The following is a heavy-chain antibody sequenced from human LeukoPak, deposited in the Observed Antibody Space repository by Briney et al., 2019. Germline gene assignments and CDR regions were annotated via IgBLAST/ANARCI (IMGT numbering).Heavy chain of an antibody. CDR3: ARPNYYGSGREAFDI. Sequence: SETLSLTCKVSGGSISSSSYYWGWIRQPPGKGLEWIGSIYYGGSTYYNPSLKSRVTISVDTSKNQFSLKLSSVTAADTAVYYCARPNYYGSGREAFDIWGQGTMVTVSS. D-gene: IGHD3-10*01. CDR1: GGSISSSSYY. J-gene: IGHJ3*02. CDR2: IYYGGST. V-gene: IGHV4-39*07.